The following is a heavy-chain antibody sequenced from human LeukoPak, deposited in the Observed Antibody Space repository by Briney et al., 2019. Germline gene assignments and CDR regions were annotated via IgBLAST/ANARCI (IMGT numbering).Heavy chain of an antibody. CDR1: GFTFSSYG. CDR2: ISYDGSNK. V-gene: IGHV3-33*05. D-gene: IGHD6-19*01. CDR3: ATRAPPSSGWPYYFDY. Sequence: TGGSLRLSCAASGFTFSSYGMHWVRQAPGKGLEWVAVISYDGSNKYYADSVKGRFTISRDNSRNTLYLQMNSLRAEDTAVYYCATRAPPSSGWPYYFDYWGQGTLVTVSS. J-gene: IGHJ4*02.